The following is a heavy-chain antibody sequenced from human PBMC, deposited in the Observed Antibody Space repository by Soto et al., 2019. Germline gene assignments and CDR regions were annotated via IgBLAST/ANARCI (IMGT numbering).Heavy chain of an antibody. J-gene: IGHJ4*02. CDR2: ISYDGSSQ. Sequence: QVQLVESGGGVVQPGRSLRLSCSASGFSFKTYGMHWVRQAPGKGLEWVAVISYDGSSQYYSDSVKGRFTISRDNSKNTLYLQLSSLSSEDTAVYYCAKEKEKSGYPYSSSTLDFWGQGTLVTVTS. CDR1: GFSFKTYG. CDR3: AKEKEKSGYPYSSSTLDF. D-gene: IGHD5-18*01. V-gene: IGHV3-30*18.